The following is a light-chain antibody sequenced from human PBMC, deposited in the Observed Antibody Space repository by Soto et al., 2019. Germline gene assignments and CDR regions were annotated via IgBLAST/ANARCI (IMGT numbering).Light chain of an antibody. V-gene: IGKV1-33*01. CDR1: QDIRKY. Sequence: DIQMTQSPSSLSASVGDRVTITCQASQDIRKYLNWYQQKPGSAPKLLIYGASNLETGVPSRFSGSGYGSDFTFTISSLQPEDIATYYCQHYDNLPPFTFGPGTKVAIK. J-gene: IGKJ3*01. CDR3: QHYDNLPPFT. CDR2: GAS.